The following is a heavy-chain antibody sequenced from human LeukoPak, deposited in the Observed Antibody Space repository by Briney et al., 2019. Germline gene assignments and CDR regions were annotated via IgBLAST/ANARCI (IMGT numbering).Heavy chain of an antibody. Sequence: GGSLRLSCAASGFTFSSYAMSWVRQAPGKGLEGVSAISGSGGSTYYADSVKGRFTISRDNSKNTLYLQMNSLRAEDTAVYYCARDLPRDFWSGLIYYFDYWGQGTLVTVSS. V-gene: IGHV3-23*01. CDR1: GFTFSSYA. J-gene: IGHJ4*02. CDR3: ARDLPRDFWSGLIYYFDY. CDR2: ISGSGGST. D-gene: IGHD3-3*01.